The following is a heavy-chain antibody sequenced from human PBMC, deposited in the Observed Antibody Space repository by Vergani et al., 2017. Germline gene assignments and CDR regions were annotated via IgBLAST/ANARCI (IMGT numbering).Heavy chain of an antibody. D-gene: IGHD1-26*01. Sequence: QVQLQESGPGLVKPSETLSLTCTVSGGSISSYYWSWIRQPPGKGLEWIGYIYYSGSTNYNPSLKGRVTISVDTSKNQFSLELSSVTAADTAVYYCARDDSGSWISRGFDIWGQGTMVTVSS. CDR3: ARDDSGSWISRGFDI. V-gene: IGHV4-59*01. J-gene: IGHJ3*02. CDR2: IYYSGST. CDR1: GGSISSYY.